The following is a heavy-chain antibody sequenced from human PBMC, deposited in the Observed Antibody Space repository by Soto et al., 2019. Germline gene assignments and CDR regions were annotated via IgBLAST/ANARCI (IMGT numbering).Heavy chain of an antibody. CDR1: GYTFTNYG. V-gene: IGHV1-18*01. Sequence: AASVKVSCKVSGYTFTNYGINWVRQAPGQGLEWMGWISAYNGNTNYAQKLQGRVTMTTDTSTSTAYMELRSLRSDDTAVDYCARELGSNYYDSSGYSIWGQGTLVTVSS. CDR3: ARELGSNYYDSSGYSI. CDR2: ISAYNGNT. J-gene: IGHJ4*02. D-gene: IGHD3-22*01.